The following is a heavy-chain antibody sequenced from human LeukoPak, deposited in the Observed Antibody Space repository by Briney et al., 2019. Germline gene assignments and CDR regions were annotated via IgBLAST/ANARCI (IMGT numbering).Heavy chain of an antibody. D-gene: IGHD6-13*01. CDR2: IKQDGSQK. V-gene: IGHV3-7*01. Sequence: GGSLRLSCAASGFTFSSHWMNWVRQAPGKGLEWVANIKQDGSQKYYVDSVKGRFTIPRDNAKNSLYLQMNSLRAEDTAVYYCARDESIASASIAFDYWGQGSLVTVSS. J-gene: IGHJ4*02. CDR1: GFTFSSHW. CDR3: ARDESIASASIAFDY.